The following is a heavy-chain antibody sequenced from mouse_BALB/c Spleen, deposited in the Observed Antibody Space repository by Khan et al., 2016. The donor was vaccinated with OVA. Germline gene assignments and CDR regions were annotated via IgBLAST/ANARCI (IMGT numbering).Heavy chain of an antibody. V-gene: IGHV1S134*01. Sequence: EVQLQESGAELGRPGSSVKLSCKTSGSTFTSYGIKWVKQRPGQGLEWIGYIYPGNGYTEYNERFQGKAILTSATSSSTAYMQLRSLTSEDSAIYVCTTAYYRYYFDYWGQGTTLTVSS. D-gene: IGHD2-14*01. CDR2: IYPGNGYT. CDR1: GSTFTSYG. CDR3: TTAYYRYYFDY. J-gene: IGHJ2*01.